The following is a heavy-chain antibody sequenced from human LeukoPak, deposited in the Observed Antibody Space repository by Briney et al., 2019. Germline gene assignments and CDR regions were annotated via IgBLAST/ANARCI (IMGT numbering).Heavy chain of an antibody. D-gene: IGHD4-17*01. V-gene: IGHV4-4*07. CDR3: ARGEYGDFYY. J-gene: IGHJ4*02. CDR2: TYTSGST. CDR1: GGSLSRYY. Sequence: SETLSLTCTLPGGSLSRYYWSWIRQPAGRGLEWNGRTYTSGSTNYNPSLKSRVTMSVDTSKKQFSLKLGSVTAADKAVYYCARGEYGDFYYWGQGTLVTVSS.